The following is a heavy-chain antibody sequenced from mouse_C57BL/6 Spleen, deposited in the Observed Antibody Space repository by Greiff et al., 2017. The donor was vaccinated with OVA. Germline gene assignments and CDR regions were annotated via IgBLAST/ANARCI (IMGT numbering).Heavy chain of an antibody. D-gene: IGHD1-1*01. J-gene: IGHJ2*01. Sequence: EVQLQQSGPELVKPGASVKLSCKASGYTFTDYNMHWVKQSHGKSLEWIGYINPNNGGTSYNQKFKGPATLTVNKSSSTAYMELRRLTSEDSAVYYCARLLRQSPGDYWGQGTTLTVSS. CDR1: GYTFTDYN. CDR2: INPNNGGT. V-gene: IGHV1-22*01. CDR3: ARLLRQSPGDY.